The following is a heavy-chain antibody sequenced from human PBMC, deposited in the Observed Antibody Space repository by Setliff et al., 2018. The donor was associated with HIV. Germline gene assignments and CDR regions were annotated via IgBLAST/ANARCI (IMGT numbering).Heavy chain of an antibody. CDR1: GGSISTSNYY. CDR3: ARVPRQLLKGAAAYFDY. V-gene: IGHV4-39*07. D-gene: IGHD5-18*01. CDR2: VDYTGST. J-gene: IGHJ4*02. Sequence: ETLSLTCTVSGGSISTSNYYWGWVRQPPGKGLEWVGNVDYTGSTYYNPSLKSRVTISVDTSKNQFSLRLSSVTAADTAVYYCARVPRQLLKGAAAYFDYWGQGTLVTVSS.